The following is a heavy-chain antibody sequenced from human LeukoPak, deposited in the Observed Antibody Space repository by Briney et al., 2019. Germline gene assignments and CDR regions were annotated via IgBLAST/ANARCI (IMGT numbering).Heavy chain of an antibody. V-gene: IGHV4-30-4*01. CDR1: GGSISSGDYY. CDR3: ARALSLRGYSGQDFDY. J-gene: IGHJ4*02. D-gene: IGHD5-12*01. CDR2: IYYSGST. Sequence: SETLSLTCTVSGGSISSGDYYWSWIRQPPGKGLEWIGYIYYSGSTYYNPSLESRVTISVDTSKNQFSLKLSSVTAADTAVYYCARALSLRGYSGQDFDYWGQGTLVTVSS.